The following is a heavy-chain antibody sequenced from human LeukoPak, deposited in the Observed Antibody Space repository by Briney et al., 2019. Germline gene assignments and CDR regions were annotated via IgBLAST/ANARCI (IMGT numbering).Heavy chain of an antibody. J-gene: IGHJ4*02. CDR1: GYTFTAYY. CDR2: VNPNSGGT. D-gene: IGHD6-19*01. V-gene: IGHV1-2*02. CDR3: ARQGSNSSGWYPVDD. Sequence: ASVKVSCKTSGYTFTAYYIHWPRQAPGQGLEWMGWVNPNSGGTKYAQTFQGRVTLTRDTSISTAYLELSSLTSDDTAVYFCARQGSNSSGWYPVDDWGQGTLVTVSS.